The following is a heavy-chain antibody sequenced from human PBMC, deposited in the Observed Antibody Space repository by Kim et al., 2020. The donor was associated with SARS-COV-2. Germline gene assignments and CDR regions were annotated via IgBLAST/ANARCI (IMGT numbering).Heavy chain of an antibody. D-gene: IGHD1-26*01. J-gene: IGHJ4*02. Sequence: EAVKGRFTISRDNAKNSLYLQMNSLRAEDTALYYCAKDKQWELEGLFDYWGQGTLVTVSS. CDR3: AKDKQWELEGLFDY. V-gene: IGHV3-9*01.